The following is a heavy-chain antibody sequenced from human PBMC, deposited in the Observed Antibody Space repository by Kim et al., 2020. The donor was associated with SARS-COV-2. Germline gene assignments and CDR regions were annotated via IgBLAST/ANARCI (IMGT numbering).Heavy chain of an antibody. CDR3: ASRSGSFSLYDYYYGMDV. D-gene: IGHD1-26*01. CDR1: GYTFTGYY. Sequence: ASVKVSCKASGYTFTGYYMHWVRQAPGQGLEWMGWINPNSGGTNYAQKFQGRVTMTRDTSISTAYMELSRLRSDDTAVYYCASRSGSFSLYDYYYGMDVWGQGTTVTVSS. CDR2: INPNSGGT. V-gene: IGHV1-2*02. J-gene: IGHJ6*02.